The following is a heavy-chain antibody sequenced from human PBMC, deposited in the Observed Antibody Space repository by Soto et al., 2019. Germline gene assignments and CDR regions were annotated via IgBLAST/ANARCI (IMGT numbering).Heavy chain of an antibody. Sequence: QVQLVQSGAEVKKPGSSVNVSCKASGGTFGTSAINWVRQAPGQGLEWMGAFIPLFSSTNYAQKFQARVTITVDESTATAYMELSSLTSEDKAVYYCAREGDYNFAYESGMDVWGQGTTVIVSS. CDR2: FIPLFSST. CDR3: AREGDYNFAYESGMDV. V-gene: IGHV1-69*01. D-gene: IGHD4-17*01. CDR1: GGTFGTSA. J-gene: IGHJ6*02.